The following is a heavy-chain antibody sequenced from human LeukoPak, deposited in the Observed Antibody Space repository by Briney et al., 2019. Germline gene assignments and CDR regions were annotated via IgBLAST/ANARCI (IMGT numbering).Heavy chain of an antibody. CDR1: GFTFSSYG. CDR3: AIPIPAYCSSTSCSPTG. D-gene: IGHD2-2*01. J-gene: IGHJ4*02. Sequence: GRSLRLSCAASGFTFSSYGMHWVRQAPGKGLEWVAVISYDGSNKYYADSVKGRFTISRDNSKNTLYLQMNSLRAEDTAVYYCAIPIPAYCSSTSCSPTGWGQGTLVTVPS. CDR2: ISYDGSNK. V-gene: IGHV3-30*03.